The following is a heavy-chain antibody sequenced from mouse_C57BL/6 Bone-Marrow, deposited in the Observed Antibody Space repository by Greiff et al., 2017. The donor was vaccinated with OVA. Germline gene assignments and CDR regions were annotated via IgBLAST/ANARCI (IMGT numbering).Heavy chain of an antibody. Sequence: QVQLKQPGAELVMPGASVKLSCKASGYTFTSYWMHWVKQRPGQGLEWIGEIDPSDSYTNYNQKFKGKSTLTVDKSSSTAYMQLSSLTSEDSAVYYCARSGGAYSNYYAMDYWGQGTSVTVSS. D-gene: IGHD2-5*01. CDR2: IDPSDSYT. CDR3: ARSGGAYSNYYAMDY. V-gene: IGHV1-69*01. J-gene: IGHJ4*01. CDR1: GYTFTSYW.